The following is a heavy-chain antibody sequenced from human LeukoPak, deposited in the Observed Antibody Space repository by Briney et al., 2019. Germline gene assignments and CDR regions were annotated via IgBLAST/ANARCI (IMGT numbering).Heavy chain of an antibody. CDR3: ARVVGRWVNSALDY. V-gene: IGHV1-2*02. CDR1: GYTFTGYY. Sequence: GASVKVSCKASGYTFTGYYMHWVRQAPGQGLEWMGWINPNSGGTNYAQKFQGRVTMTRDTSISTAYMELSRLRSDDTAVYYCARVVGRWVNSALDYWGQGTLVTVSS. CDR2: INPNSGGT. J-gene: IGHJ4*02. D-gene: IGHD2-21*01.